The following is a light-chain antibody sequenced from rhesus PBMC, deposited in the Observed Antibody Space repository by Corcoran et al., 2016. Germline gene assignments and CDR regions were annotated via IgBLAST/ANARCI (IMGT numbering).Light chain of an antibody. Sequence: DIQMTQSPSSLSASVGDTVTITCRASQGISSYLNWFQQKPGKAPKLLLYAASRLESGVPSRFSGSVSGTDFTLTISSLQPEDFAVYYCLQHNSYPVTFGPGTKLDIK. V-gene: IGKV1-28*03. CDR3: LQHNSYPVT. CDR2: AAS. CDR1: QGISSY. J-gene: IGKJ3*01.